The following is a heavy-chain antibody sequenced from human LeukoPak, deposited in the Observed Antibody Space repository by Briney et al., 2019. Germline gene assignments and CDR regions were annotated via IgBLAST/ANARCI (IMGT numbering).Heavy chain of an antibody. CDR2: INHSGST. V-gene: IGHV4-34*09. J-gene: IGHJ4*02. Sequence: PSETLSLTCAVYGGSFSGYYWSWIRQPPGKGLEWIGEINHSGSTYYNPSLKSRVTISVDTSKNQFSLKLSSVTAADTAVYYCARGERTTVTTMFDYWGQGTLVTVSS. CDR1: GGSFSGYY. D-gene: IGHD4-17*01. CDR3: ARGERTTVTTMFDY.